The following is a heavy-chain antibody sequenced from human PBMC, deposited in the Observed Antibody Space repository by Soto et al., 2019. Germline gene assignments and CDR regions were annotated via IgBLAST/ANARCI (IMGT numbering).Heavy chain of an antibody. CDR2: ISSSGGST. Sequence: VQLLESGGGLVQPGGSLRLSCAASGFTFSTYAMTWVRQAPGKGLEWVSTISSSGGSTYYAASVRGRFTISRDSSRNTLYLQMNSLRAEDTAIYYCAKEKYSTSSWMDSWGQGTLVSVSS. CDR3: AKEKYSTSSWMDS. CDR1: GFTFSTYA. J-gene: IGHJ4*02. D-gene: IGHD6-6*01. V-gene: IGHV3-23*01.